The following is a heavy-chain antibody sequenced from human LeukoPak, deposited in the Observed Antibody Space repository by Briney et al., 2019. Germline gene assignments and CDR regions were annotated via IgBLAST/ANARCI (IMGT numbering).Heavy chain of an antibody. D-gene: IGHD6-6*01. CDR3: ARDPDTSSKVDY. CDR2: ISR. CDR1: GFTFSDHY. J-gene: IGHJ4*02. Sequence: EGSLRLSCAASGFTFSDHYMSWIRQTPGKGLEWVSRISRDTESVKGRFTISRDNTKNSLYLQMNSLRVDDTAVYYCARDPDTSSKVDYWGQGTLVTVSS. V-gene: IGHV3-11*01.